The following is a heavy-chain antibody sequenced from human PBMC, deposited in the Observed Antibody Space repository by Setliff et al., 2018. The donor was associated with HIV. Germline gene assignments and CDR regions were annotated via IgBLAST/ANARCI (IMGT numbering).Heavy chain of an antibody. CDR3: ARDRGGSYTPLDF. Sequence: GGSLRLSCAASGFTFSSYSMNWVRQAPGKGLEWLCFINGNSGVETYADSVEGRFTISRDNARNSLYLQLNSLRAEDTAVYYCARDRGGSYTPLDFWGQGTLVTVSS. CDR2: INGNSGVE. J-gene: IGHJ4*02. D-gene: IGHD1-26*01. CDR1: GFTFSSYS. V-gene: IGHV3-48*01.